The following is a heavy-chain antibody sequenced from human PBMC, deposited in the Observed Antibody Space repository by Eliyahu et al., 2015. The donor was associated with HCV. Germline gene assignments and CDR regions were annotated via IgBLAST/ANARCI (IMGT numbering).Heavy chain of an antibody. CDR3: AYDSSGYYLGCAFDI. CDR1: GXXFSXYY. CDR2: ISSSSSYT. Sequence: QVQLVESGGGLVKPGGSLRXXXAASGXXFSXYYXSWIRQAPGKGLEWVSYISSSSSYTNYADSVKGRFTISRDNAKNSLYLQMNSLRAEDTAVYYCAYDSSGYYLGCAFDIWGQGTMVTVSS. D-gene: IGHD3-22*01. V-gene: IGHV3-11*05. J-gene: IGHJ3*02.